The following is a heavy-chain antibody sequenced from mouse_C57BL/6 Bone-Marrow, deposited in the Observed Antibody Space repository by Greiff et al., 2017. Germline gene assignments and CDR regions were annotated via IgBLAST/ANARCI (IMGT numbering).Heavy chain of an antibody. J-gene: IGHJ1*03. CDR1: GFTFSSYA. D-gene: IGHD1-1*01. CDR3: TRDEDYYGSSYYWYFYV. V-gene: IGHV5-9-1*02. CDR2: ISSGGDYI. Sequence: EVMLVESGEGLVKPGGSLKLSCAASGFTFSSYAMSWVRQTPEKRLEWVAYISSGGDYIYYADTVKGRSTISRANARNTLYLQMSSLKSEDTSMYYCTRDEDYYGSSYYWYFYVWGTGTTVTVSS.